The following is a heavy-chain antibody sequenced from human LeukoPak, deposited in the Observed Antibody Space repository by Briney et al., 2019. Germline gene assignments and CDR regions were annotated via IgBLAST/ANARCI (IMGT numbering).Heavy chain of an antibody. CDR1: GFTFSRYW. J-gene: IGHJ4*02. CDR2: INEDGSEE. CDR3: ARAGDGTAARDY. Sequence: GGPLRLSCAPSGFTFSRYWMSRVRQAPGKGLEWVANINEDGSEEYYVDSVRGRFTIARDNAKNSLYLQMNSLRAEDTAVYYCARAGDGTAARDYWGQGTLVTVSP. V-gene: IGHV3-7*01. D-gene: IGHD2-15*01.